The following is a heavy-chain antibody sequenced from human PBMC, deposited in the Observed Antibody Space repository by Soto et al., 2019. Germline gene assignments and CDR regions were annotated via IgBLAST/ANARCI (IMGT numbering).Heavy chain of an antibody. CDR1: GFTFSTYW. Sequence: GGSLRLSCAASGFTFSTYWMSWVRQAPGKGLEWVANIDPDGSQKYYVDSVKGRFTISRDNAKNSLYLQMNSLRAEDTAVYYCARDMGPSGAYGYWGQGTLVTVSS. CDR3: ARDMGPSGAYGY. D-gene: IGHD1-26*01. J-gene: IGHJ4*02. CDR2: IDPDGSQK. V-gene: IGHV3-7*03.